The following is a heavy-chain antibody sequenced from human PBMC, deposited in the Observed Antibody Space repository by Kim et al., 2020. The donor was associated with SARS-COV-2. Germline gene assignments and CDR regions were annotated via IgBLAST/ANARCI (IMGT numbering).Heavy chain of an antibody. J-gene: IGHJ6*02. Sequence: SETLSLTCTVSGGSISSSSYYWGWIRQPPGKGLEWIGSIYYSGSTYYNPSLKSRVTISVDTSKNQFSLKLSSVTAADTAVYYCARQLHRGQWPLYYYYGMDVWGQGTTVTVSS. CDR3: ARQLHRGQWPLYYYYGMDV. D-gene: IGHD6-19*01. V-gene: IGHV4-39*01. CDR1: GGSISSSSYY. CDR2: IYYSGST.